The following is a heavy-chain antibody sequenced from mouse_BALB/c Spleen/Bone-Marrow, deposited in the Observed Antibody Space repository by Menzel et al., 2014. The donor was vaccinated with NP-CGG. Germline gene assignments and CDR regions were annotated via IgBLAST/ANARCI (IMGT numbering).Heavy chain of an antibody. D-gene: IGHD2-4*01. CDR2: ISTYYGDA. CDR3: ARVITTGYYGMDY. J-gene: IGHJ4*01. V-gene: IGHV1S137*01. CDR1: GYTFXDYT. Sequence: LQESGAELVRPGVSVKISCKGSGYTFXDYTMHWVKQSHAKSLEWIGVISTYYGDASYNQKFKGKATMTVDKSSSTAYMELARLTSEDSAIYYCARVITTGYYGMDYWGQGTSVTVSS.